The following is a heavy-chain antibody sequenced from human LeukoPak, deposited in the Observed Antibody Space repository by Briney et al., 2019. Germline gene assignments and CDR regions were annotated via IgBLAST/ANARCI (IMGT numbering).Heavy chain of an antibody. CDR3: AKDRGIYGSGSYYND. D-gene: IGHD3-10*01. CDR1: GFTFSSYA. CDR2: ISGSGGST. Sequence: PGGSLRLSCAASGFTFSSYAMSWVRQAPGKGLEWVSAISGSGGSTYYADSVKGRFTITRDNSKNTLYLQMNSLRAEDTAVYYCAKDRGIYGSGSYYNDWGQGTLVTVSS. V-gene: IGHV3-23*01. J-gene: IGHJ4*02.